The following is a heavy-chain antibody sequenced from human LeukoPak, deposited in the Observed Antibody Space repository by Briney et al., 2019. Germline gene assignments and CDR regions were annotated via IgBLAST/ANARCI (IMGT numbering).Heavy chain of an antibody. CDR1: GYTFTSYG. J-gene: IGHJ3*02. D-gene: IGHD3-22*01. CDR3: AREHSSGYYFDAFDI. Sequence: GASVKVSCKASGYTFTSYGISWVRQAPGQGLEWMGWISAYNGNTNYAQKFQGRVTMTRDTSISTAYMELSRLRSDDTAVYYCAREHSSGYYFDAFDIWGQGTMVTVSS. CDR2: ISAYNGNT. V-gene: IGHV1-18*01.